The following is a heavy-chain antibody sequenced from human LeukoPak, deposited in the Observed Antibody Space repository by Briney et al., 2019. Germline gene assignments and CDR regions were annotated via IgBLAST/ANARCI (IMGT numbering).Heavy chain of an antibody. CDR2: ICPDGTGI. J-gene: IGHJ4*02. V-gene: IGHV3-74*01. CDR1: GFIFSFYC. Sequence: GGSLRLSCAASGFIFSFYCMHWVRQAPGKGPMWVSRICPDGTGISYADSVKARFTTSRDNAKNTVYLQMNSPREEDTAVYYCVRDFRSADYWGQGTLVTVSS. CDR3: VRDFRSADY.